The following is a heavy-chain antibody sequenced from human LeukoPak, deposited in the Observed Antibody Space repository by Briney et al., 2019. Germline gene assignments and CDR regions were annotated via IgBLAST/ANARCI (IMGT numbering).Heavy chain of an antibody. D-gene: IGHD4-17*01. Sequence: ASVKVSCKASGGTFSSYAISRVRQAPGQGLEWMGGIIPIFGTANYAQKFQGRVTITADESTSTAYMELSSLRSEDTAVYYCARDCDYGDCGYWGQGTLVTVSS. V-gene: IGHV1-69*13. CDR2: IIPIFGTA. J-gene: IGHJ4*02. CDR3: ARDCDYGDCGY. CDR1: GGTFSSYA.